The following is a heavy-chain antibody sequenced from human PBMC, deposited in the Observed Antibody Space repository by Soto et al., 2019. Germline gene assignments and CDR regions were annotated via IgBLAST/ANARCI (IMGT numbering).Heavy chain of an antibody. CDR2: IIPIFGTA. CDR1: GGTFSSYA. J-gene: IGHJ4*02. V-gene: IGHV1-69*06. D-gene: IGHD3-22*01. Sequence: ASVKVSCKASGGTFSSYAISWVRQAPGQGLEWMGGIIPIFGTANYAQKFQGRVTITADKSTSTAYMELSSLRSEDTAVYYCASVYYYDSSGYYYPYFDYWGQGTLVTVSS. CDR3: ASVYYYDSSGYYYPYFDY.